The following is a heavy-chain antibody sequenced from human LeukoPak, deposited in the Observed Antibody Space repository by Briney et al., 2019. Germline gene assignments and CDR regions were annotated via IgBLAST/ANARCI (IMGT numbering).Heavy chain of an antibody. D-gene: IGHD6-13*01. CDR3: ARDGRAAAWYNWFDP. CDR2: IYTSGST. V-gene: IGHV4-61*02. Sequence: SETLSLTCTVSGGSISSGSYYWSWIRQPAGKGLEWIGRIYTSGSTNYNPSLKSRVTISVDTSKNQFSLKLSSVTAADTAVYYCARDGRAAAWYNWFDPWGRGTLVTVSS. CDR1: GGSISSGSYY. J-gene: IGHJ5*02.